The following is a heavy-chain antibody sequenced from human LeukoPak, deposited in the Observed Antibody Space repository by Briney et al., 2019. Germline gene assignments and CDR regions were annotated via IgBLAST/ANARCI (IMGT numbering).Heavy chain of an antibody. V-gene: IGHV1-69*13. CDR1: GGTFISYA. Sequence: ASVKVSCKASGGTFISYAISWVRQAPGQGLEWMGGIIPIFGTANYAQKFQGRVTITANESTSTAYMELSSLRSEDTAVYYCARSVRGGYHDSSGYPPDYWGQGTLVTVSS. J-gene: IGHJ4*02. CDR3: ARSVRGGYHDSSGYPPDY. D-gene: IGHD3-22*01. CDR2: IIPIFGTA.